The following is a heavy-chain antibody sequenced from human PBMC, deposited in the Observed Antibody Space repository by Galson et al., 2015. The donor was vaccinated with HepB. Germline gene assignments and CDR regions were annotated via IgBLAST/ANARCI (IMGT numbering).Heavy chain of an antibody. Sequence: TLFLTCTVSGASINRGNYYWNWIRQTAGKGLEWIGRISTTGNTKYNPSLEGRVIMSGDTSKNQLSLKLSSATAADTGIHYCARDRPNVWGYYSYYYMDVWGKGITVTISS. V-gene: IGHV4-61*02. CDR1: GASINRGNYY. CDR3: ARDRPNVWGYYSYYYMDV. CDR2: ISTTGNT. J-gene: IGHJ6*03. D-gene: IGHD3-16*01.